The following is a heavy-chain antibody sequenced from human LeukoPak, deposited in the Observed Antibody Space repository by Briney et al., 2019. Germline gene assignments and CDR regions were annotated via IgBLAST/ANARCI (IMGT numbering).Heavy chain of an antibody. CDR2: IIPIFGTA. CDR3: ARADRGTAKGLLDY. CDR1: GGTFSSYA. J-gene: IGHJ4*02. D-gene: IGHD3-16*01. Sequence: VASVKVSCKASGGTFSSYAISWVRQAPGQGLEWMGGIIPIFGTANYAQKFQGRVTITADESTSTAYMELSSLRSEDTAVYYCARADRGTAKGLLDYWGQGTLVTVSS. V-gene: IGHV1-69*13.